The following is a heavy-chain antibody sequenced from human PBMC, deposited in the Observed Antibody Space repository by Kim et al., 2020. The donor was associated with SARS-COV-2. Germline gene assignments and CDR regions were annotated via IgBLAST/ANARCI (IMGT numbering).Heavy chain of an antibody. J-gene: IGHJ5*02. Sequence: GGSLRHSCAASGFTFSDYYMSWIRQAPGKGLEWVSYISSTTSYTKYADSVKGRFTISRDNAKNSLYLQMNSLRAEDTAVYYCVRVSSGSSSWYWFDPWGQGTPVTVSS. CDR3: VRVSSGSSSWYWFDP. V-gene: IGHV3-11*05. CDR1: GFTFSDYY. D-gene: IGHD6-13*01. CDR2: ISSTTSYT.